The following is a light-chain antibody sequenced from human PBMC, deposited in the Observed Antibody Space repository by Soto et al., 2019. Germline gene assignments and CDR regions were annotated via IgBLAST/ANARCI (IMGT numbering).Light chain of an antibody. CDR3: QQRSDFIT. Sequence: EIALTQSPASLSLSPGERATLSSRASQSISRYLAWYQQKPGQAPRLLISNASNRATGIPARFSGSGSGTDFTLTISSLEPEDFAVYYGQQRSDFITFGQGTRLEI. CDR2: NAS. CDR1: QSISRY. V-gene: IGKV3-11*01. J-gene: IGKJ5*01.